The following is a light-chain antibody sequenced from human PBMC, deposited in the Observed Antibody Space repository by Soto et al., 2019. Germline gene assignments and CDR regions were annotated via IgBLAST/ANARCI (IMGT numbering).Light chain of an antibody. J-gene: IGLJ3*02. CDR2: EVN. Sequence: QSALTQPASVSGSPGQSITISCTGTSSDIGGYKYVSWYQQHPGKVPKLMIYEVNNRPSGVSDRFSGTKSGKTASLTISGLQAEDEADYYCSSDTGSSRVFGGGTKLTVL. CDR3: SSDTGSSRV. CDR1: SSDIGGYKY. V-gene: IGLV2-14*01.